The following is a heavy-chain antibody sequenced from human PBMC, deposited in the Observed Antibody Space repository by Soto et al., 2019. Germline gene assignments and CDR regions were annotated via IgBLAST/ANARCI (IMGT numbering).Heavy chain of an antibody. V-gene: IGHV1-2*02. Sequence: QVQLVQSGAEVKKPEASVKVSCEASGYNFIDYYIHWVRQAPGQGFEWVGRISPKSGGTNSAQKFEGRVTMTWDTSLNTAYMELSSLKSDDTAVYYCARPPGYISDWYYFDLWGQGTRVTVSS. D-gene: IGHD3-9*01. J-gene: IGHJ4*02. CDR1: GYNFIDYY. CDR2: ISPKSGGT. CDR3: ARPPGYISDWYYFDL.